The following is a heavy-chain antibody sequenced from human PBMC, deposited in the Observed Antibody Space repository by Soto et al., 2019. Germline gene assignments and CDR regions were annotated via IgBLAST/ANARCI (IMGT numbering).Heavy chain of an antibody. CDR1: GFAISSNA. J-gene: IGHJ4*02. CDR3: AKDKPGTKSFDY. Sequence: PGGSLRLSCAASGFAISSNAMYLFRQAPGKGLEWVAAISDRGDTTHYADSVKGRFTISRDTSKDTLYLQLNTLRADDTAVYYCAKDKPGTKSFDYWGQGTLVTVSS. D-gene: IGHD1-1*01. V-gene: IGHV3-23*01. CDR2: ISDRGDTT.